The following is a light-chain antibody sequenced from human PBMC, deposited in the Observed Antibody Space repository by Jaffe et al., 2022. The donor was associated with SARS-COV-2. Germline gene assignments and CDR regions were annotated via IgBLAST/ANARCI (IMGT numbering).Light chain of an antibody. CDR1: ESLLYSNGNNY. Sequence: DIVMTQSPRSLPVNPGQPASISCRSSESLLYSNGNNYLDWYLQRPGQSPQLLIYLGSNRASGVPDRFSGSGSGTDFTLKISRVEAEDVGVYYCLQARRTPWTFGQGTKVEIK. CDR3: LQARRTPWT. V-gene: IGKV2-28*01. CDR2: LGS. J-gene: IGKJ1*01.